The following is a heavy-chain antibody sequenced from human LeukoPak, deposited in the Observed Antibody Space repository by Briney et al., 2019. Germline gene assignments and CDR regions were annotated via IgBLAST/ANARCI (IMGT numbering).Heavy chain of an antibody. CDR2: ISSDGTTA. D-gene: IGHD3-10*01. CDR1: GFTFSTYA. CDR3: ARDSTYYYDSGSSGPHYFDN. J-gene: IGHJ4*02. V-gene: IGHV3-30*04. Sequence: GGSLRLSCAASGFTFSTYAMHWVRQAPGKGLEWVAIISSDGTTAYYGDSVKGRFTISRDNSKNTLYLQLNSLRAEDTAVYYCARDSTYYYDSGSSGPHYFDNWGQGTLVTVSS.